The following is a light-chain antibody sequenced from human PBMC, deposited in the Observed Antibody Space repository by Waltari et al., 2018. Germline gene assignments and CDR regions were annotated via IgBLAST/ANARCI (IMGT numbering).Light chain of an antibody. CDR2: WAS. Sequence: DIVMTQSPDSLALSVGERASINCKSSQSVLYWSNNKNYLAWYQQKPGQPPKLLIYWASTRDSGVPDRFSGSGSGSDFTLTISSLQAEDVAVYYCQQYYTTPFTFGPGTKVGIK. J-gene: IGKJ3*01. CDR1: QSVLYWSNNKNY. CDR3: QQYYTTPFT. V-gene: IGKV4-1*01.